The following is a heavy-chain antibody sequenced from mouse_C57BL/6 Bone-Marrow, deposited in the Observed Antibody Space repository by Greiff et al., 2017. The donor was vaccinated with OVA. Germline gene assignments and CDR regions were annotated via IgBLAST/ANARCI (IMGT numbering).Heavy chain of an antibody. J-gene: IGHJ2*01. CDR3: ARWGYYGSTYYFDY. CDR2: IYPSDSET. D-gene: IGHD1-1*01. V-gene: IGHV1-61*01. CDR1: GYTFTSYW. Sequence: QVQLKQPGAELVRPGSSVKLSCKASGYTFTSYWMDWVKQRPGQGLEWIGNIYPSDSETHYNQKFKDKATLTVDKSSSTAYMQLSSRTSEDSAVYYCARWGYYGSTYYFDYWGQGTTLTVSS.